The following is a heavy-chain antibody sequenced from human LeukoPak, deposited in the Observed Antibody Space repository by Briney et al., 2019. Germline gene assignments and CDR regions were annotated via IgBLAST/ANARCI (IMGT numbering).Heavy chain of an antibody. CDR1: GFTFSTYG. D-gene: IGHD2-8*01. Sequence: GGSLRLSCAASGFTFSTYGMHWVRQAPGRGLEWVAFIMYDGSNKYYADLVKGRFILSRDNSKNTLYLQMNSLRAEDTAVYYCANGYCTNGVCYPYYYYYMDVWGKGTTVTVSS. J-gene: IGHJ6*03. V-gene: IGHV3-30*02. CDR2: IMYDGSNK. CDR3: ANGYCTNGVCYPYYYYYMDV.